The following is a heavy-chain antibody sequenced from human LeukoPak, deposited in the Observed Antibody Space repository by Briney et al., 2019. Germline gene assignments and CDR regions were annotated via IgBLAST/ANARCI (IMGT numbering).Heavy chain of an antibody. J-gene: IGHJ6*02. V-gene: IGHV1-46*01. CDR3: ARSWVVAPPSSGMDV. Sequence: ASVKVSCKASGYTFTSYYMHWVRQAPGQGLEWMRIINPSGGSTSYAQKFQGRVTMTGDTSTSTVYMELSSLRSEDTAVYYCARSWVVAPPSSGMDVWGQGTTVTVSS. D-gene: IGHD2-15*01. CDR2: INPSGGST. CDR1: GYTFTSYY.